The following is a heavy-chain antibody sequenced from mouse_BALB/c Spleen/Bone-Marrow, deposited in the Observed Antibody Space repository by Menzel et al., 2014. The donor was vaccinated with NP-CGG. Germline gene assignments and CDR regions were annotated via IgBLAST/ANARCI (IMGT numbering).Heavy chain of an antibody. V-gene: IGHV1-80*01. J-gene: IGHJ2*01. CDR3: ARQVVHVY. D-gene: IGHD6-2*01. CDR2: IYPGDGDT. Sequence: QVQLKESGAELVRPGSSVKISCKASGYAFSRYWMSWVKQRPGQGLEWIGQIYPGDGDTNYNGKFKDKATLTADKSSSTAYMHLSSLTSEDSAVYFCARQVVHVYWGQGTTLAVSS. CDR1: GYAFSRYW.